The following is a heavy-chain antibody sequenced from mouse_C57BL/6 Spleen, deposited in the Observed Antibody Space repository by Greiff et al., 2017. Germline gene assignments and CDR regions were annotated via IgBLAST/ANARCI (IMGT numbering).Heavy chain of an antibody. V-gene: IGHV5-4*01. CDR1: GFTFSSYA. J-gene: IGHJ3*01. Sequence: EVKLQESGGGLVKPGGSLKLSCAASGFTFSSYAMSWVRQTPEKRLEWVATISDGGSYTYYPDNVKGRFTISRDNAKNNLYLQMSHLKSEDTAMYYCAREDPTWFAYWGQGTLVTVSA. CDR3: AREDPTWFAY. CDR2: ISDGGSYT.